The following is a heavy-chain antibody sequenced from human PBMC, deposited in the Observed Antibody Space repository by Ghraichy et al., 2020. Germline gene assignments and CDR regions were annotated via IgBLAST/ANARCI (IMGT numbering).Heavy chain of an antibody. D-gene: IGHD4-23*01. CDR1: GFTFSGYS. V-gene: IGHV3-48*02. CDR3: ARGSKVVRFYYYGGMDV. Sequence: GGSLRLSCVGSGFTFSGYSMNWVRQSPGKGLEWVGYITSSSRSIFYADSVKGRFTISRDNAQNSLSLQMNSLRDEDTAVYYCARGSKVVRFYYYGGMDVWGQGTTVTVSS. CDR2: ITSSSRSI. J-gene: IGHJ6*02.